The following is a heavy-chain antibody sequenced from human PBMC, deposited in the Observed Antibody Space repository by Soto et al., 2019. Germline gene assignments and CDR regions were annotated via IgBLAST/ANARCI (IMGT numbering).Heavy chain of an antibody. CDR3: ARLRLGELSGPKSGMDV. D-gene: IGHD3-16*02. CDR1: GGSISSSNW. J-gene: IGHJ6*02. V-gene: IGHV4-4*02. Sequence: QVQLQESGPGLVKPSGTLSLTCAVSGGSISSSNWWSWVRQPPGKGLEWIGEIYHSGSTNYNPSRKSRVTISVDKSKNQFSLKLSSVTAADTAVYYCARLRLGELSGPKSGMDVWGQGTTVTVSS. CDR2: IYHSGST.